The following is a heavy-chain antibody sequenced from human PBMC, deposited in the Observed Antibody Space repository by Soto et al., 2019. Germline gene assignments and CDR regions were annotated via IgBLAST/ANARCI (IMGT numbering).Heavy chain of an antibody. J-gene: IGHJ4*02. Sequence: SETLSLACTLAGVSISSGGYHWSWIRQHPGQGLEWIGYIYYSGTTYYNPSLKSRVTISVDTSKNQFSLKLSSVTAADTAVYYCARAYYYDSIPGIFDYWGQGTLVT. CDR1: GVSISSGGYH. CDR2: IYYSGTT. CDR3: ARAYYYDSIPGIFDY. D-gene: IGHD3-22*01. V-gene: IGHV4-31*03.